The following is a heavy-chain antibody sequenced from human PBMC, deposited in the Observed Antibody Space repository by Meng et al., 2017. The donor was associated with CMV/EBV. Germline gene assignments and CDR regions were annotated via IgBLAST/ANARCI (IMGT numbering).Heavy chain of an antibody. V-gene: IGHV1-46*01. J-gene: IGHJ4*02. CDR2: INPSGGST. Sequence: SVKVSCKASGYTFTSYYMHWVRQAPGQGLEWMGIINPSGGSTSYAQKFQGRVTMTRDTSTSTVYMELSSLRSEDTAVYYCARGRNYYDSSGLGLDYWGQGTLVTVSS. D-gene: IGHD3-22*01. CDR1: GYTFTSYY. CDR3: ARGRNYYDSSGLGLDY.